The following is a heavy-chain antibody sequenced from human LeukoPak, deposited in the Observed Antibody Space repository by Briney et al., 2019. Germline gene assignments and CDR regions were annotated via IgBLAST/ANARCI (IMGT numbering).Heavy chain of an antibody. J-gene: IGHJ5*02. D-gene: IGHD3-9*01. Sequence: ASVKVSCKASGYTFTSYDINWVRQATGQGLEWMGWMNPNSGNTGYAQKFQGRVTMTRNTSISTAYMELSSLRSEDTAVYYCARVRRLFDSFDPWGQGILVTVSS. V-gene: IGHV1-8*01. CDR2: MNPNSGNT. CDR1: GYTFTSYD. CDR3: ARVRRLFDSFDP.